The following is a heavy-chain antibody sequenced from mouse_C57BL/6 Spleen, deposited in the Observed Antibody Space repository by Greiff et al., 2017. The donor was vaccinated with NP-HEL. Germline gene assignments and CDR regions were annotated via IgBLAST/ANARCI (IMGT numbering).Heavy chain of an antibody. CDR1: GYAFSSSW. D-gene: IGHD2-4*01. J-gene: IGHJ3*01. V-gene: IGHV1-82*01. CDR2: IYPGDGDT. CDR3: ARRGDYDWFAY. Sequence: QVHVKQSGPELVKPGASVKISCKASGYAFSSSWMNWVKQRPGKGLEWIGRIYPGDGDTNYNGKFKGKATLTADKSSSTAYMQLSSLTSEDSAVYFCARRGDYDWFAYWGQGTLVTVSA.